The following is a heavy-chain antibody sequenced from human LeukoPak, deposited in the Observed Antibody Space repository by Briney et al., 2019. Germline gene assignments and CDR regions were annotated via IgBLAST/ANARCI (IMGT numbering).Heavy chain of an antibody. CDR2: INHSGST. CDR3: ARVRDGYNDAYDI. Sequence: KASETLSLTCAVYGGSFSGYYWSWIRQPPGKGLEWIGEINHSGSTNYNPSLKSRVTMTRDTSTSTVYMELSSLRSEDTAVYYCARVRDGYNDAYDIWGQGTMVTVHS. D-gene: IGHD5-24*01. V-gene: IGHV4-34*10. J-gene: IGHJ3*02. CDR1: GGSFSGYY.